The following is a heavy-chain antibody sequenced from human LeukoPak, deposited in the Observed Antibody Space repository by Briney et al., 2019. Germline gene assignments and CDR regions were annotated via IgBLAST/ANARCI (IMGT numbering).Heavy chain of an antibody. D-gene: IGHD1-26*01. Sequence: PGGSLRLSCAASGFTFDDYGMSWVRQAPGKGLEGVSGTNWNGGSTGYADSVKGRFTISRDNAKNSLYLQMNSLRAEDTALYYCARKRGSYSGSYPLDYWGQGTLVTVSS. J-gene: IGHJ4*02. CDR1: GFTFDDYG. V-gene: IGHV3-20*04. CDR2: TNWNGGST. CDR3: ARKRGSYSGSYPLDY.